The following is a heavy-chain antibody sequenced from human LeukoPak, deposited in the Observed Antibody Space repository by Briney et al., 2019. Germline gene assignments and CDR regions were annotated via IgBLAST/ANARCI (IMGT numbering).Heavy chain of an antibody. CDR2: ISSTGGSI. Sequence: GSLRLSCAASGVTFSSYSMNWVRQAPGKGLEWVTSISSTGGSIYYADSVKGRFTISRDNAKNSLDLQMNSLRAEDTAVYYCSSIAGRRAFDYWGQGTLVTVSS. CDR3: SSIAGRRAFDY. V-gene: IGHV3-21*01. J-gene: IGHJ4*02. CDR1: GVTFSSYS. D-gene: IGHD6-6*01.